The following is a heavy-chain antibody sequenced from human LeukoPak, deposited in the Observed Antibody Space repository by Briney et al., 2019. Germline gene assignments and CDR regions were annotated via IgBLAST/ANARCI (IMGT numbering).Heavy chain of an antibody. Sequence: RSGGSLRLSCSVSGFTFSSHAMHWVRQAPGKGLEWVAVIWYDGSKTYYVDSVKGRFSISRDNSKNTLYLQMSSLKVEDTAIYYCARDPATVTSCFDCWGQGTLVTVSS. CDR1: GFTFSSHA. J-gene: IGHJ4*02. D-gene: IGHD4-17*01. CDR3: ARDPATVTSCFDC. V-gene: IGHV3-33*08. CDR2: IWYDGSKT.